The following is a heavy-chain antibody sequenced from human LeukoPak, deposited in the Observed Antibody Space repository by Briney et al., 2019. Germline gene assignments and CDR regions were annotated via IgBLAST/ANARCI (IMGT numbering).Heavy chain of an antibody. CDR2: IYPGDSDT. D-gene: IGHD2-15*01. J-gene: IGHJ4*02. CDR1: GYSFTSYW. Sequence: GEALKISCKGSGYSFTSYWIGWVRQMPGKGLEWMGIIYPGDSDTRYSPSFQGQVTISADKSISTAYLQWSSLKAADTAMSYCARLTGYCSGGSCYLLYWGQGTLVTVSS. CDR3: ARLTGYCSGGSCYLLY. V-gene: IGHV5-51*01.